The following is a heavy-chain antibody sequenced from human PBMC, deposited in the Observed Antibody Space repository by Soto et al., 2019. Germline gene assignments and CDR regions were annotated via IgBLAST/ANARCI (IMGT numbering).Heavy chain of an antibody. D-gene: IGHD1-7*01. CDR2: IYYTGNT. CDR1: GGSISTYY. CDR3: ARHLNIWIYEWFDP. Sequence: PSETLSLTCTVTGGSISTYYWSWIRQPPGKGLEWIGHIYYTGNTNYNPSLKSRVTISVDTSTNRFSLRLRSVTAADTAVYYCARHLNIWIYEWFDPWGQGTLVTVSS. J-gene: IGHJ5*02. V-gene: IGHV4-59*13.